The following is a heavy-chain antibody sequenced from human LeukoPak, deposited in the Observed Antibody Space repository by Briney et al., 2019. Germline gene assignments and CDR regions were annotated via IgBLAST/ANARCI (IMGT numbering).Heavy chain of an antibody. J-gene: IGHJ5*02. CDR2: INPSGGST. D-gene: IGHD3-3*01. CDR3: ARDHDFWSGYCHP. CDR1: GYTFTSYA. Sequence: GASVKVSCKTSGYTFTSYAINWVRQAPGQGLEWMGIINPSGGSTSYAQKFQGRVTMTRDTSTSTVYMELSSLRSEDTAVYYCARDHDFWSGYCHPWGQGTLVTVSS. V-gene: IGHV1-46*01.